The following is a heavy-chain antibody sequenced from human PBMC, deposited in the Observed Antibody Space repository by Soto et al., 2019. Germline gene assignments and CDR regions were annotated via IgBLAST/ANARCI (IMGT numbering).Heavy chain of an antibody. Sequence: EVQLVESGGGLVQPGGSLRLSCAAAGFTFSNYWMSWVRQAPGKGLEWVSNIKQDGTEKNYVASVRGRFTISRDNAKNSLDLQVNSLTAEDTAVYYCASVAIWGQGTRVTVSS. CDR2: IKQDGTEK. D-gene: IGHD5-12*01. J-gene: IGHJ4*02. CDR3: ASVAI. CDR1: GFTFSNYW. V-gene: IGHV3-7*01.